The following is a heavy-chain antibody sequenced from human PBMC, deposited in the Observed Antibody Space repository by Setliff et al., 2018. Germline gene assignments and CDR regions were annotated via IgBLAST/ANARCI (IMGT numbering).Heavy chain of an antibody. D-gene: IGHD1-26*01. CDR2: IYHSGSA. CDR1: GDSISSGDYF. J-gene: IGHJ3*01. CDR3: AREVGTSTSSDAFDV. V-gene: IGHV4-30-4*08. Sequence: TLSLTCTVSGDSISSGDYFWSWIRQPPGKGLEWIAYIYHSGSAYYNPSLKSRVTMSVDTSENQFSLHLTSVTAADTAVYYCAREVGTSTSSDAFDVWGQGMMVTVSS.